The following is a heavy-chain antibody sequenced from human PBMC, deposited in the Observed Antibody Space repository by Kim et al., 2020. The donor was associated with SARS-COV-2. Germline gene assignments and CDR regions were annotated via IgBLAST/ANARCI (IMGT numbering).Heavy chain of an antibody. J-gene: IGHJ5*02. D-gene: IGHD1-7*01. V-gene: IGHV1-2*02. CDR2: LNSDSGAT. CDR3: ATDFNWSYDH. Sequence: ASVKVSCKASGYPFTAFFIHWVRQAPGQGLEWVGWLNSDSGATKYAQKFQGRVTMTRDTSINTAYMELSSLTSDDTAGDYCATDFNWSYDHWGQGTLITV. CDR1: GYPFTAFF.